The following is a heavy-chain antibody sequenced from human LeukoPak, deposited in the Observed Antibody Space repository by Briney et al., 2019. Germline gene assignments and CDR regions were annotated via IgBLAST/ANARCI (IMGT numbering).Heavy chain of an antibody. CDR1: GYTFIDYF. D-gene: IGHD2-15*01. CDR3: ARSGDIVVVVAAIESNWFDP. Sequence: GASVKVSCKASGYTFIDYFLHWVRQAPGQGLEWMGYIHPKSGDTKYAQKFQGRVTMTRDTSISTAYMELSRLRSDDTAVYYCARSGDIVVVVAAIESNWFDPWGQGTLVTVSS. V-gene: IGHV1-2*02. J-gene: IGHJ5*02. CDR2: IHPKSGDT.